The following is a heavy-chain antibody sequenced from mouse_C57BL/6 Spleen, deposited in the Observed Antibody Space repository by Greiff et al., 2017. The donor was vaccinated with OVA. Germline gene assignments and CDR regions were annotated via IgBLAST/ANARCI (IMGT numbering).Heavy chain of an antibody. V-gene: IGHV1-26*01. D-gene: IGHD3-1*01. CDR3: ARSGPGDFDY. J-gene: IGHJ2*01. Sequence: VQLQQSGPELVKPGASVKISCKASGYTFTDYYMNWVKQSHGKSLEWIGDINPNNGGTSYNQKFKGKATVTVDKSSSTAYMELRSLTSEDSAVYYCARSGPGDFDYWGQGTTLTVSS. CDR1: GYTFTDYY. CDR2: INPNNGGT.